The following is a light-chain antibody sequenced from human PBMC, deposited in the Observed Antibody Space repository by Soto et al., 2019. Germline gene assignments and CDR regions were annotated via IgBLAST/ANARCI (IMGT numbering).Light chain of an antibody. CDR1: QSISSW. V-gene: IGKV1-5*03. CDR3: QHYNNYPYT. Sequence: DIQMTQSPSTLSASVGDRVTITCRASQSISSWLAWYQQKPGKAPKLLIYKASSLEGGVPSRFSGSGSGTDFTLTISSLQPDDFATYYCQHYNNYPYTFGQGTKVDIK. CDR2: KAS. J-gene: IGKJ2*01.